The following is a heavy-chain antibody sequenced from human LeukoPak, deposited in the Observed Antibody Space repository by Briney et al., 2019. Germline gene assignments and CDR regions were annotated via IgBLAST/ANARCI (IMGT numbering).Heavy chain of an antibody. CDR3: ARGYCSGGSCYSVENWFDP. CDR1: GYTFTGYY. Sequence: ASVKVSCKAAGYTFTGYYMFWVRQAPGQGLEWMGRINPNRGGTNYAQKFQGRVTMTRDTSISTAYMELSGLRSDDTAVYYCARGYCSGGSCYSVENWFDPWGQGTLVSVSS. D-gene: IGHD2-15*01. V-gene: IGHV1-2*06. J-gene: IGHJ5*02. CDR2: INPNRGGT.